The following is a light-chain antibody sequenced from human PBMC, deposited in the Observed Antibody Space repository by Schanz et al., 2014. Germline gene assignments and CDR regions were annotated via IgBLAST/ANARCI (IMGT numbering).Light chain of an antibody. J-gene: IGLJ3*02. V-gene: IGLV2-14*03. CDR1: SSDVGGYNY. CDR2: DVS. CDR3: CSYAGSSTSWV. Sequence: QSALTQPASVSGSPGQSITISCTGTSSDVGGYNYVSWYQQYPGKAPKLMIYDVSNRPSGVSNRFSGSKSGNTASLTISGLQAEDEADYYCCSYAGSSTSWVFGGGTKLTVL.